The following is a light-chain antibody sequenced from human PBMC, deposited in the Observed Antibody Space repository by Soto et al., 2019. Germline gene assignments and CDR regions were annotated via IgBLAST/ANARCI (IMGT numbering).Light chain of an antibody. CDR2: SNN. Sequence: QLVLTQPPSASGTPGQRVTISCSGSSSNIGSNTVNWYQQLPGTAPKLLIYSNNQRPSGVPDRFSGSKSGTSASLAISGLQSADEADYYCAAWDDSRNGVVFGGGTKLTVL. CDR3: AAWDDSRNGVV. CDR1: SSNIGSNT. V-gene: IGLV1-44*01. J-gene: IGLJ2*01.